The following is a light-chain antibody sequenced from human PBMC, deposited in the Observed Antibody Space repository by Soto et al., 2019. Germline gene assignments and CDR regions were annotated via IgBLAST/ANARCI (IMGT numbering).Light chain of an antibody. CDR1: QSVGSN. V-gene: IGKV3-15*01. J-gene: IGKJ1*01. CDR2: GSS. CDR3: QQNYNWPPDGT. Sequence: EIVMTQSPATLSVSPGERVTLSCRASQSVGSNLAWYQQKPGQAPRLLISGSSTRATGIPVRFSGSGSETEFTLTISSLQSEDFAVYYCQQNYNWPPDGTFGQGTKVEIK.